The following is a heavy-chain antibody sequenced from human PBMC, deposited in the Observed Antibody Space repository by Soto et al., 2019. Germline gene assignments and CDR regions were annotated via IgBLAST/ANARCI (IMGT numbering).Heavy chain of an antibody. D-gene: IGHD1-26*01. J-gene: IGHJ4*02. CDR2: INPYNGNT. Sequence: QVQLVQSGAEVKKPGASVKVSCKASGYTFTSYGISWVRQAPGQGLEWMGWINPYNGNTKYAQKLQGRVTMTTDTSTSTGYMELRSLRSDDTAVYYCARDAAVGLFDYWGQGTLVTVSS. CDR1: GYTFTSYG. CDR3: ARDAAVGLFDY. V-gene: IGHV1-18*01.